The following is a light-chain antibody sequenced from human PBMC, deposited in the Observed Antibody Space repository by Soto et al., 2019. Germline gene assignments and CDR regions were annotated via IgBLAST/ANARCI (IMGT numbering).Light chain of an antibody. CDR2: AAS. J-gene: IGKJ1*01. CDR1: QGISTY. CDR3: QYYNGAPWT. V-gene: IGKV1-27*01. Sequence: DIQMTQSPSSLSASVGDRVTITCRASQGISTYLVWYQQKPGTVPKLLIFAASTLHSGVPSRFSGSGSGTDFTLTISSLQPEDVATYYCQYYNGAPWTFGQGTKVEIK.